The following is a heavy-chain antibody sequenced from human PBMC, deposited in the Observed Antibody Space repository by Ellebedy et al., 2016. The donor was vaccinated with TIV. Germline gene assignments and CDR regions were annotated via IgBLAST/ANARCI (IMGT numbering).Heavy chain of an antibody. J-gene: IGHJ2*01. CDR3: ARAISSRRRYFDL. CDR1: GFTFSSYS. V-gene: IGHV3-21*01. D-gene: IGHD6-13*01. CDR2: ISSSSSYI. Sequence: GESLKISCAASGFTFSSYSMNWVRQAPGKGLEWVSSISSSSSYIYYADSVKGRFTISRDNAKNSLYLQMNSLRAEDTAVYYCARAISSRRRYFDLWGRGTLVTVSS.